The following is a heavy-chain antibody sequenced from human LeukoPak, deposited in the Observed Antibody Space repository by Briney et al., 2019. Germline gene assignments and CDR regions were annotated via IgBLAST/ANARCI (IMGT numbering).Heavy chain of an antibody. V-gene: IGHV3-23*01. J-gene: IGHJ3*02. Sequence: PGGSLRLSCAASRFPFSTYAMTWVRQAPRKGLEWVSGISGNGDNTYYADSVKGRFTISRDNSKSTLYLQMNSLRAEDTAVYYCAKSNSGWYNDAFDIWGQGTMVTVS. CDR1: RFPFSTYA. CDR2: ISGNGDNT. CDR3: AKSNSGWYNDAFDI. D-gene: IGHD6-19*01.